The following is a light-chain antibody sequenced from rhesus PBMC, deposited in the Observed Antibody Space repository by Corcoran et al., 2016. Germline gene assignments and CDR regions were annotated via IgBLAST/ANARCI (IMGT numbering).Light chain of an antibody. CDR2: KAS. V-gene: IGKV1-22*01. Sequence: DIQMTQSPSSLSASVGDTVTITCRASQGISSWLAWYQQKPGKAPKLLNYKASSLQSGVPSRVSGSGSGTDFTLTISSLQSEDFATYYCQQYSSRPLTFGGGTKVELK. CDR1: QGISSW. J-gene: IGKJ4*01. CDR3: QQYSSRPLT.